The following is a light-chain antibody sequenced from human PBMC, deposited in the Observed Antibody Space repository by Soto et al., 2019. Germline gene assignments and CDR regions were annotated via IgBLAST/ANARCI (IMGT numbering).Light chain of an antibody. CDR2: ATS. V-gene: IGKV1-39*01. J-gene: IGKJ1*01. Sequence: DIQMTQSPSSLSASVGDRVIITCRASQTIYTHLNWYQQKPGKAPKLLISATSFLQSGVPSRFSGSGSGTDFTLTISCLQSEDFATYYCQQYYSFPPTFGQGTKVDIK. CDR1: QTIYTH. CDR3: QQYYSFPPT.